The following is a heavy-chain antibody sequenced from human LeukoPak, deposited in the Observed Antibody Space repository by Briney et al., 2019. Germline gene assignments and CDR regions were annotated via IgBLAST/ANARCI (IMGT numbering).Heavy chain of an antibody. J-gene: IGHJ4*02. CDR1: GFTFSSYV. Sequence: PGGSLRLSCTASGFTFSSYVMRWVRQAPGKGLEWVSLISGSSGTTHYADSVKGRFTISRDNSKNTLYLQMNSLRAEDTAVYYCAKDPTFAYYFDSWGQGTLVTVSS. V-gene: IGHV3-23*01. CDR2: ISGSSGTT. D-gene: IGHD2-21*01. CDR3: AKDPTFAYYFDS.